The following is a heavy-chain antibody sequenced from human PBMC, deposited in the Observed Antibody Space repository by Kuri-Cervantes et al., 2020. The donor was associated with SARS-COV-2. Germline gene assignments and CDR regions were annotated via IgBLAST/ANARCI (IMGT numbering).Heavy chain of an antibody. CDR1: GGSISSSSYY. CDR3: ARGWAGITGTVRMDV. Sequence: SETLSLTCTVSGGSISSSSYYWGWIRQPPGKGLEWIGYIYYSGSTNYNPSLKSRVTISVDTSKNQFSLKLSSVTAADTAVYYCARGWAGITGTVRMDVWGQGTTVTVSS. V-gene: IGHV4-61*05. J-gene: IGHJ6*02. D-gene: IGHD1-20*01. CDR2: IYYSGST.